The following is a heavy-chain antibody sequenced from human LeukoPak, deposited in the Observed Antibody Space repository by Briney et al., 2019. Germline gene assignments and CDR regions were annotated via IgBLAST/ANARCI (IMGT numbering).Heavy chain of an antibody. CDR3: ARHVPSALRVVVVTSDWYFDL. CDR1: GGSIINNHYY. Sequence: SETLSLTCTASGGSIINNHYYWGWIRQSPGRGLEWIGTVFHGGSTYYNPSLESRVAISVDTANNQFSLNLRSVTAADTALYYCARHVPSALRVVVVTSDWYFDLWGRGTLVTVSS. J-gene: IGHJ2*01. CDR2: VFHGGST. D-gene: IGHD2-21*02. V-gene: IGHV4-39*01.